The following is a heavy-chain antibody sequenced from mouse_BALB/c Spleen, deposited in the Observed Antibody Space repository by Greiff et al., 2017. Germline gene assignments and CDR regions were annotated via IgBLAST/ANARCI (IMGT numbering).Heavy chain of an antibody. D-gene: IGHD1-1*01. CDR3: ARDYYYGSSSYYFDY. Sequence: VQLQQSGPELVKPGASVKISCKASGYTFTDYNMHWVKQSHGKSLEWIGYIYPYNGGTGYNQKFKSKATLTVDNSSSTAYMELRSLTSEDSAVYYCARDYYYGSSSYYFDYWGQGTTLTVSS. CDR1: GYTFTDYN. V-gene: IGHV1S29*02. J-gene: IGHJ2*01. CDR2: IYPYNGGT.